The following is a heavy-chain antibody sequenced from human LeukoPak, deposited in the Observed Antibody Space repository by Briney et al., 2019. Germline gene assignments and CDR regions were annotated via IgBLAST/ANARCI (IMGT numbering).Heavy chain of an antibody. CDR2: IIPIFGTA. V-gene: IGHV1-69*06. CDR1: GYTFTSYG. D-gene: IGHD2-2*01. Sequence: SVKVSCKASGYTFTSYGISWVRQAPGQGLEWMGGIIPIFGTANYAQKFQGRVTITADKSTSTAYMELSSLRSEDTAVYYCARVVTPRYCSTPSCYWKGWFDPWGQGTLVTVSS. CDR3: ARVVTPRYCSTPSCYWKGWFDP. J-gene: IGHJ5*02.